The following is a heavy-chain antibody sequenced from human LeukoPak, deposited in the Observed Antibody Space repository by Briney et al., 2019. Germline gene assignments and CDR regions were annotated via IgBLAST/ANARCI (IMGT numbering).Heavy chain of an antibody. J-gene: IGHJ4*02. D-gene: IGHD2-2*01. CDR3: ARVQDCSSTSCYFGSFDY. CDR2: ISSSGSTT. CDR1: GFTFSDYY. Sequence: NAGGSLRLSCAASGFTFSDYYMSWIRQAPGKGLEWVSYISSSGSTTYYADSVKGRFTISRDNAKNSLYLQMNSLRAEDTAVYYCARVQDCSSTSCYFGSFDYWGQGTLVTVSS. V-gene: IGHV3-11*04.